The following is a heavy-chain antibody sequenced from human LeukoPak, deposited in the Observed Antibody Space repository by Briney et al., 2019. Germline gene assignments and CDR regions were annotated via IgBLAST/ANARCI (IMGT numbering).Heavy chain of an antibody. D-gene: IGHD6-13*01. J-gene: IGHJ4*02. CDR2: IKQDGSEK. CDR1: GFTFSDAW. Sequence: GGSLRLSCAASGFTFSDAWMSWVRQAPGKGLEWVANIKQDGSEKYYVDSVKGRFTISRDNAENSLYLQMNSLRAEDTAVYYCARGGEQQLVSGYWGQGTLVTVSS. V-gene: IGHV3-7*01. CDR3: ARGGEQQLVSGY.